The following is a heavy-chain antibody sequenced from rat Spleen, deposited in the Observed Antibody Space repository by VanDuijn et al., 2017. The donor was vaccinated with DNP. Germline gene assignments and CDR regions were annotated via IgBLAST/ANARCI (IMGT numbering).Heavy chain of an antibody. CDR3: ASLNNYNWFAY. V-gene: IGHV5-22*01. D-gene: IGHD1-10*01. J-gene: IGHJ3*01. CDR1: GFTFSDSY. CDR2: ISYDGRST. Sequence: EVRLVESGGDLVQPGRSLKLSCAASGFTFSDSYMAWVRQAPTKGLEWVASISYDGRSTYYGDSVKGRFTISRDNAKTTLYLQMNSLRSEATATYYCASLNNYNWFAYWGQGTLVTVSS.